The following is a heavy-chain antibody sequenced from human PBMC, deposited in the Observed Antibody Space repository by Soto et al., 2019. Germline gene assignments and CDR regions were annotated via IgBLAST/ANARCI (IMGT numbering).Heavy chain of an antibody. D-gene: IGHD2-8*01. CDR3: ERASRIMVAYNYFDF. V-gene: IGHV3-48*04. CDR2: ISSSGRTI. Sequence: GPLSLPCEAFGFTLSSYTMKWVGQAPGKGLEWVSYISSSGRTISYADPVKGRFSISRANDKNSLYLQMTSLRGEDTAVYYCERASRIMVAYNYFDFWGQGTLVTVSS. J-gene: IGHJ4*02. CDR1: GFTLSSYT.